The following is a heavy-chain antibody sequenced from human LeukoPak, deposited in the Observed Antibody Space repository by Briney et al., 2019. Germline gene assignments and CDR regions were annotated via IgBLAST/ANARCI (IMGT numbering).Heavy chain of an antibody. CDR1: GFSLSTSGVG. CDR2: IYWDDDK. CDR3: AHRTPVFRYFDWSFDS. V-gene: IGHV2-5*02. D-gene: IGHD3-9*01. J-gene: IGHJ4*02. Sequence: SGPTLVKPTQTLTLTCTFSGFSLSTSGVGVGWIRQPPGKALEWLALIYWDDDKRYRPSLKRRLSVTKDTSKNQVVLTMTNMDPVDAGTYYCAHRTPVFRYFDWSFDSWGQGTLVTVSS.